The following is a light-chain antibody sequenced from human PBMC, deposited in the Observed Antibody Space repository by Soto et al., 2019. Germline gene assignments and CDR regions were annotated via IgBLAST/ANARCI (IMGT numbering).Light chain of an antibody. CDR2: SNI. Sequence: QSALTQPPSASGTPGQRLTISCSGSSSNIGSNTVTWYQQLPGTAPKLLIHSNIHRPSGVPDRFSGSKSGTSASLAISGLQSEDEAEYYCASWDDSLNGLVVFGGGTKLTVL. V-gene: IGLV1-44*01. J-gene: IGLJ2*01. CDR1: SSNIGSNT. CDR3: ASWDDSLNGLVV.